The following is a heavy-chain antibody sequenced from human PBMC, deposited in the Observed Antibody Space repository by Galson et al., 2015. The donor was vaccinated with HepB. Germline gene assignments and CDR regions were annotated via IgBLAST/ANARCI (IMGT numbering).Heavy chain of an antibody. V-gene: IGHV5-51*01. CDR2: IYPGDSDT. CDR3: ARLNRQKWLLIKTRGGYFDY. J-gene: IGHJ4*02. CDR1: GYSFTSYW. D-gene: IGHD3-22*01. Sequence: QSGAEVKKPGESLKISCKGSGYSFTSYWIGWVRQMPGKGLEWMGIIYPGDSDTRYSPSFQGQVTISADKSISTAYLQWSSLKASDTAMYYCARLNRQKWLLIKTRGGYFDYWGQGILVTVSS.